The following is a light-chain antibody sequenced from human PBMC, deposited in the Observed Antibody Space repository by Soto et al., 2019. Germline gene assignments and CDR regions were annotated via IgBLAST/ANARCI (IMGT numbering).Light chain of an antibody. CDR3: HQSFSSPRT. V-gene: IGKV1-39*01. CDR2: AAS. Sequence: DIQMTQYPSTLSASVGERVTISCRASEGISSYLNWYQLKPGTAPKLLIYAASNLQSGVPPRFSGSGSGKDFTLTIAALQPDDFATYYCHQSFSSPRTFGQWTKVDI. CDR1: EGISSY. J-gene: IGKJ1*01.